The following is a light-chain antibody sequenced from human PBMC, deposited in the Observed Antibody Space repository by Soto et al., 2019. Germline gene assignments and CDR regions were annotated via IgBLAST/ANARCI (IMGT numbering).Light chain of an antibody. CDR3: QHYNSYSEA. CDR1: QTISSW. CDR2: KAS. V-gene: IGKV1-5*03. J-gene: IGKJ1*01. Sequence: DIQMTQSPSTLSGSVGDRVTITCRASQTISSWLAWYQQKPGKAPKLLIYKASTLKSRVPSRFRGSGSGTEFTLTISSLQPDDFRTYYCQHYNSYSEAFGQGTKVEL.